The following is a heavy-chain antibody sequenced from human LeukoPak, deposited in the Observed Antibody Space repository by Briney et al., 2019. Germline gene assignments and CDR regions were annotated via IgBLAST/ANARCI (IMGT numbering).Heavy chain of an antibody. CDR1: GGSISSYY. CDR3: AREDIQLWPRRHYYMDV. CDR2: IYTSGST. D-gene: IGHD5-18*01. Sequence: SETLSLTRTVSGGSISSYYWSWIRQPAGKGLEWIGRIYTSGSTNYNPSLKSRVTMSVDTSKNQFSLKLSSVTAADTAVYYCAREDIQLWPRRHYYMDVWGKGTTVTVSS. V-gene: IGHV4-4*07. J-gene: IGHJ6*03.